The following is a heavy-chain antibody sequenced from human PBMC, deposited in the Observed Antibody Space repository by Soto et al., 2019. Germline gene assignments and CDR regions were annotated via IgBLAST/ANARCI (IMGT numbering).Heavy chain of an antibody. Sequence: SETLSLTCAVSSGSISSSNWWSWVRQPPGKGLEWIGEIYHSGSTNYNPSLKSRVTISVDKSKNQFSLKLSSVTAADTAVYYCARRKGDYYGSGTPFDYWGQGTLVTVSS. V-gene: IGHV4-4*02. CDR2: IYHSGST. CDR3: ARRKGDYYGSGTPFDY. CDR1: SGSISSSNW. J-gene: IGHJ4*02. D-gene: IGHD3-10*01.